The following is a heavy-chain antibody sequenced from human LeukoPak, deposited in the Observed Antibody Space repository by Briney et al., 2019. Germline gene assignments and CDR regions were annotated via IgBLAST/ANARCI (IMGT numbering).Heavy chain of an antibody. Sequence: PAGGALRLSCAASGFTFSSYAMHWVRQAPGKGLEWVAVISYDGSNKYYADSVKGRFTISRDNSKNTLYLQMNSLRAEDTAVYYCARALGPTKIWFGELPPDYWGQGTLVTVSS. V-gene: IGHV3-30*04. J-gene: IGHJ4*02. D-gene: IGHD3-10*01. CDR2: ISYDGSNK. CDR3: ARALGPTKIWFGELPPDY. CDR1: GFTFSSYA.